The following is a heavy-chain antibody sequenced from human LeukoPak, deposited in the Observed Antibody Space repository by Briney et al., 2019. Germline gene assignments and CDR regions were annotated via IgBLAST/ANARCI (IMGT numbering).Heavy chain of an antibody. CDR2: INYSWNT. CDR3: ARDSRTVGATTIDF. V-gene: IGHV4-39*07. CDR1: GGSISSSSSY. D-gene: IGHD1-26*01. Sequence: ETLSLTCTVSGGSISSSSSYWGWMRQPPGKRLEWIGNINYSWNTYYNPSLKSRVTISQDTSKNQFSLKLSSVTAADRAVYYCARDSRTVGATTIDFWGQGTLVTVSS. J-gene: IGHJ4*02.